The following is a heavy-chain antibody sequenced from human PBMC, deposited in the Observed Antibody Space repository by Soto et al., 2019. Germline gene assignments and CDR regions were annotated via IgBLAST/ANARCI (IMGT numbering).Heavy chain of an antibody. CDR3: ARAEVVLKVQLRYYYYYYMDV. D-gene: IGHD1-1*01. J-gene: IGHJ6*03. CDR1: GYTFTSYD. Sequence: GASVKVSCKASGYTFTSYDINWVRQATGQGLEWMGWMNPNSGNTGYAQKFQGRVTMTRNTSISTAYMELSSLRSEDTAVYYCARAEVVLKVQLRYYYYYYMDVWRKGPTVTLSS. V-gene: IGHV1-8*01. CDR2: MNPNSGNT.